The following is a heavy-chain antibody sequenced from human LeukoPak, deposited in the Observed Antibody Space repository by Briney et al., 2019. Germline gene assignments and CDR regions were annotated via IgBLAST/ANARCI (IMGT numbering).Heavy chain of an antibody. CDR2: ITGSGGST. Sequence: GGSLRLSCAASGFTFTSYAMGWVRPVPGKGLEWVSGITGSGGSTYHADSVKGRFTISRDSSQNTVDLQMNSLRAEDTAVYYCAKAHDFSTTYFDYWGQGTLVTVSS. D-gene: IGHD3/OR15-3a*01. CDR3: AKAHDFSTTYFDY. J-gene: IGHJ4*02. CDR1: GFTFTSYA. V-gene: IGHV3-23*01.